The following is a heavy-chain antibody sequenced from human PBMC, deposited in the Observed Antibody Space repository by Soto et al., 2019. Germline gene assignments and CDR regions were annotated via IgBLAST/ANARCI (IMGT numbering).Heavy chain of an antibody. CDR2: IYYSGST. J-gene: IGHJ4*02. D-gene: IGHD3-22*01. CDR3: ARQNYFKSSGPFDY. CDR1: GGSLSSGAYY. Sequence: SETLSLTCTVSGGSLSSGAYYWSWIRQHPGKGLEWIGYIYYSGSTYYNPSLESRVTLSVDTSTKQFSLKVSSVTAADTAVYNWARQNYFKSSGPFDYGGPEPLVTVP. V-gene: IGHV4-31*03.